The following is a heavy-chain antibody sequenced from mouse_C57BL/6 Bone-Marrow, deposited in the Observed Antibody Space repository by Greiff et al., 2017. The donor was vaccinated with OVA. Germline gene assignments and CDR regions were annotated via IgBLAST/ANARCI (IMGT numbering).Heavy chain of an antibody. J-gene: IGHJ4*01. D-gene: IGHD3-2*02. Sequence: QVQLKQPGAELVKPGASVKLSCKASGYTFTSYWMQWVKQRPGQGLEWIGEIDPSDSYTNYNQKFKGKATLTVDTSSSTAYMQLSSLTSEDSAVSYCARGPDSSGYEYYAMDYWGQGTSVTVSS. V-gene: IGHV1-50*01. CDR2: IDPSDSYT. CDR1: GYTFTSYW. CDR3: ARGPDSSGYEYYAMDY.